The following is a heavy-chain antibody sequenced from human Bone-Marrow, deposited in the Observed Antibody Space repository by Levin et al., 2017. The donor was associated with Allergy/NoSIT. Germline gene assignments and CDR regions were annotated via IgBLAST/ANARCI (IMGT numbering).Heavy chain of an antibody. D-gene: IGHD2/OR15-2a*01. CDR1: GFSLSISGEG. V-gene: IGHV2-5*02. Sequence: SGPTLVKPTQTLTLTCTFSGFSLSISGEGVGWIRQPPGKALEWLALIYWDDDKRYSPSLKSRLTITKDTSKNQVVLTMTNMDPVDTATYYCAHRRSRFYSWADGAGGFDYWGQGTLVTVSS. CDR3: AHRRSRFYSWADGAGGFDY. J-gene: IGHJ4*02. CDR2: IYWDDDK.